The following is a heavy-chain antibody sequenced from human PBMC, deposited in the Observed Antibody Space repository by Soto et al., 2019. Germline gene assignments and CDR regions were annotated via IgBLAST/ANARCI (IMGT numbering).Heavy chain of an antibody. Sequence: ASVKVSCKASGYTFTGYYMHWVRQAPGQGLEWMGWINPNSGGTNYAQKFQGWVTMTRDTSISTAYMELSSLISDDTAVYYCARGDYYDIHDYWGQGTLVTVSS. CDR1: GYTFTGYY. D-gene: IGHD3-22*01. CDR3: ARGDYYDIHDY. CDR2: INPNSGGT. V-gene: IGHV1-2*04. J-gene: IGHJ4*02.